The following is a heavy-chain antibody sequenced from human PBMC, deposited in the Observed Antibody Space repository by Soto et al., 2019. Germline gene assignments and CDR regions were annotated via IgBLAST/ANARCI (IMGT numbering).Heavy chain of an antibody. CDR1: GFTFSTSA. Sequence: QLLESGGGLAQPGGSLTLSCAASGFTFSTSAMNWVRQAPGKGVEWVSLISDSGGRTHYADSVKGRFTISRDNSKNTLYLQMNSLRAEDTAVCYCAKSLDINWKNWFDPWGQGTLVTVSS. CDR2: ISDSGGRT. D-gene: IGHD1-1*01. V-gene: IGHV3-23*01. CDR3: AKSLDINWKNWFDP. J-gene: IGHJ5*02.